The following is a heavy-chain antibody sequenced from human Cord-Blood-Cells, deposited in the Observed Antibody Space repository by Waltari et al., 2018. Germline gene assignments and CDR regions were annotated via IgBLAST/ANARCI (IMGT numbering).Heavy chain of an antibody. CDR3: ARDSLAHSQLGRFDY. V-gene: IGHV1-18*01. J-gene: IGHJ4*02. CDR2: ISAYNGNT. Sequence: QVQLVQSGAEVKKPGASVKVSCKASGYTFTSYGISWVRQAPGQGLEWMGWISAYNGNTNYAQELQGRVTMTTDTSTSTAYMELRSLRSDDTAVYYCARDSLAHSQLGRFDYWGQGTLVTVSS. D-gene: IGHD7-27*01. CDR1: GYTFTSYG.